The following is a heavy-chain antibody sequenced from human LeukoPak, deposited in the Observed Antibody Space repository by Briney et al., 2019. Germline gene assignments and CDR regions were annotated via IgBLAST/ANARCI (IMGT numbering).Heavy chain of an antibody. CDR3: TKIGPVSGTIGY. CDR1: GFTVGATD. J-gene: IGHJ4*02. D-gene: IGHD1-26*01. CDR2: LKHDDEI. V-gene: IGHV3-30*18. Sequence: PGGSLRPSCVASGFTVGATDMYWVRRAPGKRLEWVAVLKHDDEIHYMDSVRGRFTISRDNSKNTLLLDMDGLRPEDTATYYCTKIGPVSGTIGYWGQGTLVTVSS.